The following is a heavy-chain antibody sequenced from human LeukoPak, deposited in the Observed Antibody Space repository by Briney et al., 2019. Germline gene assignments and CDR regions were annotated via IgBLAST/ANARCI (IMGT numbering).Heavy chain of an antibody. J-gene: IGHJ4*02. CDR2: IYYGRTT. CDR1: AGSISSSSHH. Sequence: SETLSLTCTVSAGSISSSSHHWGWIRQSPGKGLEWIGSIYYGRTTYYNPSLNSRVTISVVTSKNQFSLQLNSVTAAYTAVYQCVRHDGGGGATMGALDSWGQGSLVTVSS. CDR3: VRHDGGGGATMGALDS. D-gene: IGHD5-12*01. V-gene: IGHV4-39*01.